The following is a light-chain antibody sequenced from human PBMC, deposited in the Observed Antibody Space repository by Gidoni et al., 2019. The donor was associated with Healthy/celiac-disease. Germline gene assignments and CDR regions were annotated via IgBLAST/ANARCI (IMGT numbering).Light chain of an antibody. CDR3: QQYGSSPWT. CDR2: GAS. V-gene: IGKV3-20*01. CDR1: QSVSSSY. Sequence: VLTQSPGTLSLSPGERATLSCRASQSVSSSYLAWYQQKPGQAPRLLIYGASSRATGIPDRFSGSGSGTDFTLTISRLEPEDFAVYYCQQYGSSPWTFGQGTKVEIK. J-gene: IGKJ1*01.